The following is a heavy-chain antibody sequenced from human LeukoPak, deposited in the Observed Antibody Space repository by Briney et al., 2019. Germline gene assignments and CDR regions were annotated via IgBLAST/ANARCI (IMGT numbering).Heavy chain of an antibody. CDR1: GFTFTNYA. V-gene: IGHV3-23*01. CDR2: ISGSGTST. CDR3: AREDVYYYYMDV. D-gene: IGHD3-10*02. J-gene: IGHJ6*03. Sequence: PGGSLRLSCAASGFTFTNYAMSWVRQAPGKGLEWVSAISGSGTSTYYADSVKGRFTISRDNSENTLYLQMNSLRAEDTAVYYCAREDVYYYYMDVWGKGTTVTVSS.